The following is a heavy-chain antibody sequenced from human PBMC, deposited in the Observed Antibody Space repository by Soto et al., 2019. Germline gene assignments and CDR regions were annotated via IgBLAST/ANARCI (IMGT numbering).Heavy chain of an antibody. CDR2: INHSGTT. J-gene: IGHJ4*02. D-gene: IGHD3-10*01. CDR3: ASTAGILLWFGELRYYFDF. Sequence: QVHLQQWGAGLLKPSETLSLTCAVYGGTFSGYYWSWIRQPPGKGLEWIGEINHSGTTNYNPSLKSRVTISMDTSKNQFSLKLSSVTAADTAVYSCASTAGILLWFGELRYYFDFWGQGTLVTV. CDR1: GGTFSGYY. V-gene: IGHV4-34*01.